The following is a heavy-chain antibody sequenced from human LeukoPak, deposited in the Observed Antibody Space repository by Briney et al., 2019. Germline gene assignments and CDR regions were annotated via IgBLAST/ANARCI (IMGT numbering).Heavy chain of an antibody. CDR3: ARRRIAAAGTGYYYGMDV. CDR2: IDPXDSYT. J-gene: IGHJ6*02. Sequence: GESLKISCKGSGYSFTSYWISWVRXMPGXXXXXMGRIDPXDSYTNYIPSFQGHVNISADKSISTAYLQWSSLKASDTAMYYCARRRIAAAGTGYYYGMDVWGQGTTVTVSS. D-gene: IGHD6-13*01. V-gene: IGHV5-10-1*01. CDR1: GYSFTSYW.